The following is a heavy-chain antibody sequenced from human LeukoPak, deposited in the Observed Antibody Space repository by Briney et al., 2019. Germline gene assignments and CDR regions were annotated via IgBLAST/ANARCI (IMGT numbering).Heavy chain of an antibody. D-gene: IGHD6-13*01. CDR1: GGSFSGYY. V-gene: IGHV4-34*01. CDR3: ARGWWDSSSWLPFDY. J-gene: IGHJ4*02. CDR2: INHSGST. Sequence: SETLSLTCAVYGGSFSGYYWSWIRQPPGKGLEWIGEINHSGSTNYNPSLKSRVTISVDTSKNQFSLKLSSVTAADTAVYDCARGWWDSSSWLPFDYWGQGTLVTVSS.